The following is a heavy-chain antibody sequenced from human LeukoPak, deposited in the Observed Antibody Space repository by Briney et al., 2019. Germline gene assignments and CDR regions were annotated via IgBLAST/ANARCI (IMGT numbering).Heavy chain of an antibody. V-gene: IGHV3-30-3*01. D-gene: IGHD6-19*01. J-gene: IGHJ4*02. Sequence: GGSLRLSCAASGFTFSSYAMHWVRQAPGKGLEWVAVISYDGSNKYYADSVKGRFTISRDNSKNTLYLQMNSLRAEDTAVYYCARDIYPSFSVAEYFDYWGQGTLVTVSS. CDR1: GFTFSSYA. CDR2: ISYDGSNK. CDR3: ARDIYPSFSVAEYFDY.